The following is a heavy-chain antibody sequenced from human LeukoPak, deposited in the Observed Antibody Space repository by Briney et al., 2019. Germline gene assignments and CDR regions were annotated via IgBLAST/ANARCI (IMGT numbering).Heavy chain of an antibody. CDR1: GFTFSDSN. D-gene: IGHD3-3*01. CDR3: TRTPDFWSGYSD. V-gene: IGHV3-73*01. CDR2: IRSRANNYAT. Sequence: PGGSLKLSCAASGFTFSDSNMHWVRQASGKGLEWVGRIRSRANNYATAYGASVTGRFTISRDDSKNTAYLQTNSLKTEDTAVFYCTRTPDFWSGYSDWGQGTLVTVSS. J-gene: IGHJ4*02.